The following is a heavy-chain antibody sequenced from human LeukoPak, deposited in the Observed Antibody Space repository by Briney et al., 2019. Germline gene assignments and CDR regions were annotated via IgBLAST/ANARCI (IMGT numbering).Heavy chain of an antibody. V-gene: IGHV4-39*07. J-gene: IGHJ5*02. CDR3: ARENYCTNGVCWAFDP. Sequence: PSETLSLTCTVSGGSISSSDYYWGWIRQPPGKGLEWIGNIYYTGSSSYNSSLKSRVTISVDTSKNQFSLQLSSVTDADTAVYYCARENYCTNGVCWAFDPWGQGTLVTVSS. D-gene: IGHD2-8*01. CDR2: IYYTGSS. CDR1: GGSISSSDYY.